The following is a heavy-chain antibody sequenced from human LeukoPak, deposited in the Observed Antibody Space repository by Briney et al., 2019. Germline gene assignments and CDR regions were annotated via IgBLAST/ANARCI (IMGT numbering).Heavy chain of an antibody. Sequence: GRSLRLSCAASGFTVSSNEMSWVRQAPGKGLEWVSSISGGSTYYADSVRGRFTISRDNSKNTLYLLMNSLRAEDTAVYYCATSGWWGYFDYWGQGTLVTVSS. J-gene: IGHJ4*02. CDR3: ATSGWWGYFDY. CDR1: GFTVSSNE. CDR2: ISGGST. D-gene: IGHD6-19*01. V-gene: IGHV3-38-3*01.